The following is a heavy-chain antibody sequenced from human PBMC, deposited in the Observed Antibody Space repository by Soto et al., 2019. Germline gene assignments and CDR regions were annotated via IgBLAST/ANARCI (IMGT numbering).Heavy chain of an antibody. J-gene: IGHJ6*02. CDR3: ARDMYDFWSGPDYYYYGMDV. D-gene: IGHD3-3*01. Sequence: SETLSLTCTVSGGSISSYYWSWIRQPPGKGLEWIGYIYYSESTNYNPSLKSRVTISVDTSKNQFSLKLSSVTAADTAVYYCARDMYDFWSGPDYYYYGMDVWGQGTTVTVSS. CDR2: IYYSEST. V-gene: IGHV4-59*01. CDR1: GGSISSYY.